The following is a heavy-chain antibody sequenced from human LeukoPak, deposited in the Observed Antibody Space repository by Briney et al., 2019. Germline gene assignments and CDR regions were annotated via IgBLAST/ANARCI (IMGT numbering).Heavy chain of an antibody. CDR2: IRQDGSEK. D-gene: IGHD6-13*01. CDR3: ARDGTAAGLYFDL. Sequence: GGSLRLSCEVSGFTFTDYWMNWVRQAPGKGPEWVASIRQDGSEKTYVDSVKGRFTISRDNTNNSLSLQLNGLRAEDTAVYYCARDGTAAGLYFDLWGQGTLVTVSS. CDR1: GFTFTDYW. V-gene: IGHV3-7*01. J-gene: IGHJ4*01.